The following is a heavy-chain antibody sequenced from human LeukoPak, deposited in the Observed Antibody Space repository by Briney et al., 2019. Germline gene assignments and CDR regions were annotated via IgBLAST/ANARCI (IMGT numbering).Heavy chain of an antibody. V-gene: IGHV4-39*07. CDR3: ARGLASGYPPIPFDY. Sequence: SETLSLTCTVSGGSISSSSYYWGWIRQPPGKGLEWIGSIYYSGSTYYNPSLKSRVTISVDTSKNQFSLILRSVTAADTAMYFCARGLASGYPPIPFDYWGQGTLVTVTS. CDR1: GGSISSSSYY. CDR2: IYYSGST. D-gene: IGHD3-3*01. J-gene: IGHJ4*02.